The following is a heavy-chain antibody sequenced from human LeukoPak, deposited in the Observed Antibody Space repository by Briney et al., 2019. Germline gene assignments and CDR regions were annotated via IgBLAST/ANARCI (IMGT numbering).Heavy chain of an antibody. Sequence: PSETLSLTCTVSAASIRSHSWSWIRQPPGRGPEWIGYLSYSGSTDYNPSLKTRVTVSVDTSKNQFSLKLTSLTAADTALYYCARAYLHYYDSSGYLYYFDYWGQGALVTVSS. CDR2: LSYSGST. V-gene: IGHV4-59*11. D-gene: IGHD3-22*01. CDR1: AASIRSHS. J-gene: IGHJ4*02. CDR3: ARAYLHYYDSSGYLYYFDY.